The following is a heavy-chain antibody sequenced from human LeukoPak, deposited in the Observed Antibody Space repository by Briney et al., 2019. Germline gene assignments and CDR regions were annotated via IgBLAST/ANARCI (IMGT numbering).Heavy chain of an antibody. V-gene: IGHV3-74*01. CDR1: GFNFRIYW. J-gene: IGHJ4*02. D-gene: IGHD6-19*01. Sequence: VGSLRLSCEASGFNFRIYWRHWVRHAPGKGLGWVSRVNSDRASSNYADSVKGRFTISTDNAKNRLYLQMNSLRADDTAVYYCVREQGWYYFDYWGQGALVTVSS. CDR3: VREQGWYYFDY. CDR2: VNSDRASS.